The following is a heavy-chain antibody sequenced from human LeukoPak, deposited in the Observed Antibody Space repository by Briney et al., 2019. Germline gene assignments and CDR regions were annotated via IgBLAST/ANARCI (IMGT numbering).Heavy chain of an antibody. V-gene: IGHV4-61*02. D-gene: IGHD4-17*01. CDR2: IYTSGST. CDR1: GGSISSGSYY. Sequence: SETLSLTCTVSGGSISSGSYYWSWIRQPAGKGLEWIGRIYTSGSTNYNPSLKSRVTISVDTSKNQFSLKLSSVTAADTAVYYCARDGYGDYDRYFDYWGQGTLVTVSS. J-gene: IGHJ4*02. CDR3: ARDGYGDYDRYFDY.